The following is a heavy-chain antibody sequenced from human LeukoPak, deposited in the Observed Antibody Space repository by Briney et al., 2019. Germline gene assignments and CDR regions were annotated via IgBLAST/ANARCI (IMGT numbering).Heavy chain of an antibody. V-gene: IGHV3-21*01. CDR1: GFTFSSYS. Sequence: PGGSLRLSCAASGFTFSSYSMNWVRQAPGKGLEWVSSISSSSSYIYYADSVKGRFTISRDNAKNSLYLQMNSLRAEDTAVYYCARDKRGYDFPTHYYYYMDVWGKGTTVTISS. J-gene: IGHJ6*03. CDR2: ISSSSSYI. D-gene: IGHD5-12*01. CDR3: ARDKRGYDFPTHYYYYMDV.